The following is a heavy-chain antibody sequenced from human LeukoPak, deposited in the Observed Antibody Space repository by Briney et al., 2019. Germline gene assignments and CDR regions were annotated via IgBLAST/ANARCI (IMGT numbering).Heavy chain of an antibody. CDR1: GGSINSSY. CDR3: AGTYFYESGSPPSDASDV. V-gene: IGHV4-59*08. Sequence: SETLSLSCTVSGGSINSSYWTWIRQPPGKGLEWIGNIYDSGSTNYSPFLKSRVTFSIDTCKNQFSLRLSSVSATDTAIYYCAGTYFYESGSPPSDASDVWGQGTMVTVSS. D-gene: IGHD3-10*01. J-gene: IGHJ3*01. CDR2: IYDSGST.